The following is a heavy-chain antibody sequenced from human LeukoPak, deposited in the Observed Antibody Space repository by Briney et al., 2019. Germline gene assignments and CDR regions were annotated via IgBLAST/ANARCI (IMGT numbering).Heavy chain of an antibody. D-gene: IGHD3-10*01. J-gene: IGHJ1*01. V-gene: IGHV3-23*01. CDR3: AAMVRGVISYFQH. Sequence: GGSLRLSCAASGFTFSSYAMSCVRQAPGKGLEWVSAISGSGGSTYYADSVKGRFTISRDNSKNTLYLQMNSLRAEDTAVYYCAAMVRGVISYFQHWGQGTLVTVSS. CDR1: GFTFSSYA. CDR2: ISGSGGST.